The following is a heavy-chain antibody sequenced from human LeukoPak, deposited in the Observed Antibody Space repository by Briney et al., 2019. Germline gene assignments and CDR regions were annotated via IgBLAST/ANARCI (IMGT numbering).Heavy chain of an antibody. D-gene: IGHD4-17*01. Sequence: QPGGSLRLSCAASGFTFSASAMHWVRQASGKGLEWVGRIKTKVDSYATAYAASVKGRSIISRDDSKNTAYLQMNSLKTEDTAMYFCTRLAYGDFRFDPWGQGTLVTVSS. CDR3: TRLAYGDFRFDP. CDR1: GFTFSASA. J-gene: IGHJ5*02. CDR2: IKTKVDSYAT. V-gene: IGHV3-73*01.